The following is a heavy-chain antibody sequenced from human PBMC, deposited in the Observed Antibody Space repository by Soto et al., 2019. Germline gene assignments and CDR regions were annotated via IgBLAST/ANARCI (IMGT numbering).Heavy chain of an antibody. Sequence: SVKVSCKASGGTFSSYAISWVRQAPGQGLEWMGGIIPIFGTANYAQKFQGRVTITADKSTSTAYMELSSLRSEDTAVYYCARDGLEMATMGFGALDIWGQGTMVTVSS. CDR1: GGTFSSYA. CDR3: ARDGLEMATMGFGALDI. D-gene: IGHD5-12*01. V-gene: IGHV1-69*06. J-gene: IGHJ3*02. CDR2: IIPIFGTA.